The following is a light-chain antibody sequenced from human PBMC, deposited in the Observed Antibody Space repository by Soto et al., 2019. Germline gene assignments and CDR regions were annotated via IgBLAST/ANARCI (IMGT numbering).Light chain of an antibody. J-gene: IGKJ1*01. CDR2: DVS. CDR3: QHYKMYSPWT. CDR1: QSISRW. V-gene: IGKV1-5*01. Sequence: DIQMTQSPSTLSVSVGDRVSITFRASQSISRWLAWHQQKPGKAPKLLIYDVSSLQSGVPSRFSGSGSGTEFTLTISSLQPDDFATYYCQHYKMYSPWTFGQGSKVDIK.